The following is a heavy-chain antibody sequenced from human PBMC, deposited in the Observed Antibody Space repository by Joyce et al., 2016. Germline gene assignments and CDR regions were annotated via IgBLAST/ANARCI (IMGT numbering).Heavy chain of an antibody. D-gene: IGHD2-8*01. CDR1: GFTFGSYS. J-gene: IGHJ4*02. Sequence: EVQLVESGGGLVKPGGCLKLSCAASGFTFGSYSMSWVRQAPGKGLEWVSSLSSSSSYIKYTDSVKGRFTISRDNAKNSLYLQMNSLRVEDTAVYYCARSSYTNGIFDYWGQGTLVTVSS. V-gene: IGHV3-21*01. CDR3: ARSSYTNGIFDY. CDR2: LSSSSSYI.